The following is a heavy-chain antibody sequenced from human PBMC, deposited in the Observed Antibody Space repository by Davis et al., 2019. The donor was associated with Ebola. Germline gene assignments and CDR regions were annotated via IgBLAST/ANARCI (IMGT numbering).Heavy chain of an antibody. V-gene: IGHV1-2*02. CDR3: ARDDKVMHFDY. J-gene: IGHJ4*02. CDR1: GYAFTGYY. CDR2: ISPNTGGT. Sequence: ASVKVSCKASGYAFTGYYMHWVRQVPGQGLEWMGWISPNTGGTNFARKFQGRVTMTRDTSINTAHMELSGLRSDDTAVYYCARDDKVMHFDYWGQGTLVTVSS. D-gene: IGHD3-22*01.